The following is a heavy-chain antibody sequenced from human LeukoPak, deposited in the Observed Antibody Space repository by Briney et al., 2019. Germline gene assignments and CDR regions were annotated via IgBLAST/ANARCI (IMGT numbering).Heavy chain of an antibody. CDR1: GFTFTRYA. V-gene: IGHV3-23*01. J-gene: IGHJ6*01. D-gene: IGHD1-26*01. CDR3: AKMKGHPLPKYYMDV. Sequence: GGSLRLSCADSGFTFTRYAMSWGRQAPGKGVEWVSGISGRGDNTLYADSVRGRFTISRDHSKNTLYLEMNSLRAEDTAIYYCAKMKGHPLPKYYMDVWGQGTTVTVSS. CDR2: ISGRGDNT.